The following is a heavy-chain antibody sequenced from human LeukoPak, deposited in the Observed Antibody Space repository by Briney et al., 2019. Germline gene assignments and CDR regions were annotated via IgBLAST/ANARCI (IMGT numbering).Heavy chain of an antibody. V-gene: IGHV3-74*01. CDR1: GFTFSIYW. D-gene: IGHD3-22*01. Sequence: PGGSLRLSCAASGFTFSIYWMHWVRQAPGKGLVWVSRIKSDGKTNYADSVKGRFTISRDNAKNTVSLQMNSLRAEDTGVYYCARAPSEIGGYYPEYFRHWGQGTLVTVSS. CDR3: ARAPSEIGGYYPEYFRH. CDR2: IKSDGKT. J-gene: IGHJ1*01.